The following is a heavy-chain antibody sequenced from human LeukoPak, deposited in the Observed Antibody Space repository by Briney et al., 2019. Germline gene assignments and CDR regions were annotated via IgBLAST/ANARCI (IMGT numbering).Heavy chain of an antibody. D-gene: IGHD3-10*01. CDR3: ASLGSGSSPIIDFDY. CDR2: IDPSGGGT. V-gene: IGHV1-46*01. CDR1: GYTFTRYY. J-gene: IGHJ4*02. Sequence: ASVKVSCKASGYTFTRYYMHWVRQAPGQGLEWMGIIDPSGGGTNYAQKFQGRVTMTRDTSTSTIYVELSSLRSEDTAVYYCASLGSGSSPIIDFDYWGQGTLVTVSS.